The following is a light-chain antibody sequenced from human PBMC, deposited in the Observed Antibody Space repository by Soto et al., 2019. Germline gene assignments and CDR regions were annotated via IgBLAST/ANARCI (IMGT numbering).Light chain of an antibody. CDR2: EVS. V-gene: IGLV2-14*01. J-gene: IGLJ3*02. CDR1: SSDVGGYNY. Sequence: QSALTQPASVSGSPGQSITISCTGTSSDVGGYNYVSWYQQHPGKAPKVMIYEVSNRPSGVSTRFSGSKSGNTASLTISGLQAEDEADYYCSSYTSSNTWVFGGGTKVTVL. CDR3: SSYTSSNTWV.